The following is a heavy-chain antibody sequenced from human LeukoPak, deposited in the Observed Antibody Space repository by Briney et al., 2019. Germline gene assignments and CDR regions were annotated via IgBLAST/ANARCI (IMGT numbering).Heavy chain of an antibody. J-gene: IGHJ6*03. CDR2: ISAYNGNT. V-gene: IGHV1-18*01. D-gene: IGHD3-16*01. Sequence: ASVKVSCKASGYTFTSYGISWVRQAPGQGLEWMGWISAYNGNTNYAQKLQGRVTMTTDTPTSTAYMELRSLRSDDTAVYYCARDRGPPVYYYYYMDVWGKGTTVTVSS. CDR1: GYTFTSYG. CDR3: ARDRGPPVYYYYYMDV.